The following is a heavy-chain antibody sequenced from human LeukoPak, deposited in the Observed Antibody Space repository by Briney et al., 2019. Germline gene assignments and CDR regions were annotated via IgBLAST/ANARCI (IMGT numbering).Heavy chain of an antibody. CDR3: ARHGTLRFLDWFDT. J-gene: IGHJ5*02. CDR2: IYFSGTP. V-gene: IGHV4-59*08. Sequence: SETLSLTCTVSGVSLSSYYWSWIRQPPGKGLEWIGYIYFSGTPNYNPSLKSRVTISLDTSKNQFSLKLISVTAADTAAYYCARHGTLRFLDWFDTWGQGTLVTVSS. D-gene: IGHD3-3*01. CDR1: GVSLSSYY.